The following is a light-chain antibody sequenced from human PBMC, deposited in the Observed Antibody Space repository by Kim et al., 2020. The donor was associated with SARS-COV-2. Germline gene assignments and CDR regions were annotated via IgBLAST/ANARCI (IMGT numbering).Light chain of an antibody. V-gene: IGKV1-12*01. CDR2: GAS. CDR1: QSSGPW. CDR3: QQGTTFPWT. J-gene: IGKJ1*01. Sequence: ASVGDTVTITWRASQSSGPWLGWYQQKVGKAPQLLISGASDLEIGVPSRFSGRGSGTDFTLTITSLQPEDFATYYCQQGTTFPWTFGPGTKVDIK.